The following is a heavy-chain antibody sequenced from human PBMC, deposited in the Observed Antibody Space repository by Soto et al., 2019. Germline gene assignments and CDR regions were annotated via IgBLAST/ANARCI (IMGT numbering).Heavy chain of an antibody. J-gene: IGHJ5*02. D-gene: IGHD2-2*01. Sequence: ASVKVSCKASGGTFSSYAISWVRQAPGQGLEWMGGIIPIFGTANYAQKFQGRVTITADESTSTAYMELSSLRSEDTAVYYCARDIGCSSTSCYNWFDPWGQGTLVTVSS. CDR1: GGTFSSYA. CDR3: ARDIGCSSTSCYNWFDP. CDR2: IIPIFGTA. V-gene: IGHV1-69*13.